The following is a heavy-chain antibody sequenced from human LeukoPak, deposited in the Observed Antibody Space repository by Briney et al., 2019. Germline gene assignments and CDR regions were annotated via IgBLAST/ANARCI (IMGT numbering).Heavy chain of an antibody. Sequence: PGGSLRLSCATSGFSFSENALSWFRQAPGKGLEWVSDIRSTGDTYYAESVKGRFTISRDNSKNTLYLQMSSLRAEDTALYYCVKDRCDRTTCPEVWGQGTLVTVSS. CDR3: VKDRCDRTTCPEV. V-gene: IGHV3-23*01. CDR2: IRSTGDT. D-gene: IGHD2-2*01. J-gene: IGHJ4*02. CDR1: GFSFSENA.